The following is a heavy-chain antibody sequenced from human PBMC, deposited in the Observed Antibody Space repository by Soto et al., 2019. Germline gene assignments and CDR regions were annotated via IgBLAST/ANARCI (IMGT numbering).Heavy chain of an antibody. V-gene: IGHV2-26*01. CDR1: GFSLSNARMG. D-gene: IGHD3-22*01. CDR3: ARNLYDDSSGYYHDY. Sequence: QVTLKESGPVLVKPTETLTLTCTVSGFSLSNARMGVSWIRQPPGKALEWLAHIFSNDEKSYSTSLKSRLTISKDTSKSQVVRTMTNMDPVDTATYYCARNLYDDSSGYYHDYWGQGTLVTVSS. CDR2: IFSNDEK. J-gene: IGHJ4*02.